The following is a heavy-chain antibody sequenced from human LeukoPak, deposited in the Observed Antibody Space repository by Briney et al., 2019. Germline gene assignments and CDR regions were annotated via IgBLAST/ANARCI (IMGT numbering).Heavy chain of an antibody. CDR2: ISYDGSNK. J-gene: IGHJ4*02. V-gene: IGHV3-30*04. CDR3: ARDSFGGDY. D-gene: IGHD3-16*01. CDR1: GFTFSYYA. Sequence: GGSLRLSCAASGFTFSYYAMHWVRQAPGKGLEWVAFISYDGSNKYFADSVKGRFTISRDNSKNTLYLQMNSLRAEDTAVSYCARDSFGGDYWGQGTLVTVSS.